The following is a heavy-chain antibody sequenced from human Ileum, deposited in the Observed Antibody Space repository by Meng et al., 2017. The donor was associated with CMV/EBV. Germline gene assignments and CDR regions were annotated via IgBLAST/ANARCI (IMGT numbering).Heavy chain of an antibody. J-gene: IGHJ5*02. D-gene: IGHD3-10*01. Sequence: HVRFQEAGPGLVRLSEALSSTGAVTVDAFSCSSGNGSRRSAGRSLEWMGRIFRTGPTNNTPSFKSRVTLSLDKSKNQFSLKLSSVTAADTAVYYCARRIREVREISWENWLAPWGQGTLVTVSS. CDR1: VDAFSCSS. V-gene: IGHV4-4*07. CDR3: ARRIREVREISWENWLAP. CDR2: IFRTGPT.